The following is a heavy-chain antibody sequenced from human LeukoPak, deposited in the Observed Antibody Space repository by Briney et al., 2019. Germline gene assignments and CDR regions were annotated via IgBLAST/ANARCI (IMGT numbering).Heavy chain of an antibody. CDR3: AKPGAGSTSCYHCDYMDV. D-gene: IGHD2-2*01. V-gene: IGHV3-43D*03. CDR2: ISWDGGST. CDR1: GFTFDDYA. J-gene: IGHJ6*03. Sequence: GGSLRLSCAASGFTFDDYAMHWVRQAPGKGLEWVSLISWDGGSTYYADSVKGRFTISRGNSKNSLYLQMNSLRAEDTALYYCAKPGAGSTSCYHCDYMDVWGKGTTVTVSS.